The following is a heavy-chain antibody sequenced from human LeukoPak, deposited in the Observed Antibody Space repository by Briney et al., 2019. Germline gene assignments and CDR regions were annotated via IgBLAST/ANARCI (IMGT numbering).Heavy chain of an antibody. CDR3: ARDYYDSSGYYVGWFDP. CDR1: GGSISNKY. Sequence: SETLSLTCTVSGGSISNKYWSWIRQPPGKGLEWIGYIYYSGSTNYNPSLKSRVTISVDTSKNQFSLKLSSVTAADTAVYYCARDYYDSSGYYVGWFDPWGQGTLVTVSS. D-gene: IGHD3-22*01. J-gene: IGHJ5*02. V-gene: IGHV4-59*01. CDR2: IYYSGST.